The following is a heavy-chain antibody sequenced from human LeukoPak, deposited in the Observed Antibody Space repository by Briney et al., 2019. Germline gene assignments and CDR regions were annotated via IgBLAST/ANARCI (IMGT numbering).Heavy chain of an antibody. D-gene: IGHD6-25*01. Sequence: ASVKVSCKASGYTFTSYYMHWVRQAPGQGLEWMGIINPSGGSTSYAQKFQGRVTITRDTSTSTVYMELSSLRSEDTAVYYCARDRGQFYSSGWGNAAWFDPWGQGTLVTVSS. J-gene: IGHJ5*02. CDR1: GYTFTSYY. CDR3: ARDRGQFYSSGWGNAAWFDP. CDR2: INPSGGST. V-gene: IGHV1-46*01.